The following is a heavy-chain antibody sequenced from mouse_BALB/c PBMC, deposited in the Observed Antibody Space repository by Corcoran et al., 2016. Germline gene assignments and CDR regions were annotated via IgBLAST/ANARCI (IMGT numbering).Heavy chain of an antibody. Sequence: DVQLQESGPGLVKPSQSLSLTCSVTGYSITSGYYWNWIRQFPGNKLEWMGYISYDGSNIYNPSLKNRISITRDTSKNQFFLKLNSVTTEDTATYYCARMGGNYWDFAYWGQGTLVTVSA. CDR1: GYSITSGYY. V-gene: IGHV3-6*02. D-gene: IGHD2-1*01. J-gene: IGHJ3*01. CDR2: ISYDGSN. CDR3: ARMGGNYWDFAY.